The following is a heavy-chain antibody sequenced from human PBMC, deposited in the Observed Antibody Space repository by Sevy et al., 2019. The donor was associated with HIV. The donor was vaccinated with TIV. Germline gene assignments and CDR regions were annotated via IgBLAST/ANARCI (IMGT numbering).Heavy chain of an antibody. J-gene: IGHJ4*02. V-gene: IGHV4-38-2*02. CDR2: IYHSGST. CDR1: GYSISSGYY. Sequence: SETLSLTCAVSGYSISSGYYWGWIRQPPGKGLEWIGSIYHSGSTYYNPSLKSRVTISVDTSKNQFSLKLSSVTAADTAAYYCARDSRIVVVTAIGSFDYWGRGTLVTVSS. D-gene: IGHD2-21*02. CDR3: ARDSRIVVVTAIGSFDY.